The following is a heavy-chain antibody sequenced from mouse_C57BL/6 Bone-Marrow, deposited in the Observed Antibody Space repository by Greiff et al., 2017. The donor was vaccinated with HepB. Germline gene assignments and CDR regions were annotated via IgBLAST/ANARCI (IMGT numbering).Heavy chain of an antibody. D-gene: IGHD2-5*01. CDR1: GYSITSGYY. J-gene: IGHJ4*01. CDR2: ISYDGSN. Sequence: EVHLVESGPGLVKPSQSLSLTCSVTGYSITSGYYWNWIRQFPGNKLEWMGYISYDGSNNYNPSLKNRISITRDTSKNQFFLKLNSVTTEDTATYYCARSYYSNYMDYWGQGTSVTVSS. V-gene: IGHV3-6*01. CDR3: ARSYYSNYMDY.